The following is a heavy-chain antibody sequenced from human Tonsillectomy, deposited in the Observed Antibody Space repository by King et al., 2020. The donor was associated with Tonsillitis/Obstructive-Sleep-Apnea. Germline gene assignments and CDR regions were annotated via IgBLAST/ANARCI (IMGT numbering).Heavy chain of an antibody. CDR1: GFSLNTSGVG. V-gene: IGHV2-5*02. J-gene: IGHJ4*02. CDR2: IYWDDDK. Sequence: TLKESGPTLVKPPQTLTLTCTFSGFSLNTSGVGVDWIRQPPGKALEWLAVIYWDDDKRYSPSLKSRLTITKDTSKNQVVLTMTNMDPVDTATYHCAHRRDSGGHDYWGQGTLVTVSS. CDR3: AHRRDSGGHDY. D-gene: IGHD6-19*01.